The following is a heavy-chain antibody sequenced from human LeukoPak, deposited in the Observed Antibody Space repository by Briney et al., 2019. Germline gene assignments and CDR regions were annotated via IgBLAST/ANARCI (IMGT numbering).Heavy chain of an antibody. D-gene: IGHD2-15*01. Sequence: PGGSLRLSCAASGFTFSSYGIHWVRQAPGKGLEWVAVIWYDGSNKYYADSVKGRFTISRDNSKNTLYLQMNSLRAEDTAVYYCAREAVVVVAATPYYYMDVWGKGTPVTVSS. V-gene: IGHV3-33*01. CDR2: IWYDGSNK. CDR1: GFTFSSYG. CDR3: AREAVVVVAATPYYYMDV. J-gene: IGHJ6*03.